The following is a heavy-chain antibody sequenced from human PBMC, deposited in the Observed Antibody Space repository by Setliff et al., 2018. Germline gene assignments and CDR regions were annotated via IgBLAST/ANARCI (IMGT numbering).Heavy chain of an antibody. D-gene: IGHD3-3*01. V-gene: IGHV1-8*02. CDR1: GYTFTSYD. J-gene: IGHJ3*02. CDR3: AISTIFGVVSPTPDAFDI. Sequence: ASVKVSCKASGYTFTSYDINWVRQATGQWLEWMGWMNPNSGNTAYAQKFQGRVTMTRNTSISTAYMELSSMRSEDTAVYYCAISTIFGVVSPTPDAFDIWGQGTMVTVSS. CDR2: MNPNSGNT.